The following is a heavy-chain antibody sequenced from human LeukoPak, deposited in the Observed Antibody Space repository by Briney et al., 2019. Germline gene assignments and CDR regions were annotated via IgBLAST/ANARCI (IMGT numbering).Heavy chain of an antibody. CDR1: GGSISSYY. J-gene: IGHJ4*02. Sequence: SETLSLTCTVSGGSISSYYWSWIRQPPGKGLEWIGYIYYSGSTNYNPSLKSRVTISVDTSNNQFSLKLSSVTAADTAVYYCARVSGYGGDAYFDYWGQGTLVTVSS. CDR2: IYYSGST. D-gene: IGHD4-23*01. V-gene: IGHV4-59*12. CDR3: ARVSGYGGDAYFDY.